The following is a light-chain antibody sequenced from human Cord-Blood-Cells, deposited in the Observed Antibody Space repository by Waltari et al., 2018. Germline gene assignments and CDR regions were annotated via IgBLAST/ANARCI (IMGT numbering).Light chain of an antibody. Sequence: IQMTQSPPSLSPSVADRVTITCRASQGISNYLAWYQQKPGKVPKLLIYAASTLQSGVPSRFSGSGSGTDFTLTISSLQPEDIATYYCQKYNSAAFTFGQGTKLEIK. CDR1: QGISNY. J-gene: IGKJ2*01. V-gene: IGKV1-27*01. CDR3: QKYNSAAFT. CDR2: AAS.